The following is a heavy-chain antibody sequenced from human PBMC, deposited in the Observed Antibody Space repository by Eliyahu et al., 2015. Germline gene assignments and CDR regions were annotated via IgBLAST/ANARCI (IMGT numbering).Heavy chain of an antibody. CDR3: TRVGDNQGFDY. CDR2: TNGXGSST. V-gene: IGHV3-74*01. CDR1: GFTXSXYW. Sequence: EXQLVESXGGLVQPGGSLXLSCAASGFTXSXYWMYGVRXGPGKGRVWVSVTNGXGSSTLYADSVKGRFTISRDDAKNTLYLEMNSLRAEDTAVYYCTRVGDNQGFDYWGQGTLVTVSS. J-gene: IGHJ4*02. D-gene: IGHD2-21*01.